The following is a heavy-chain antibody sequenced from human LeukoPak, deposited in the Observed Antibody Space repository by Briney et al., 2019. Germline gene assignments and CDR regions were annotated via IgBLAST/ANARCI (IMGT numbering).Heavy chain of an antibody. V-gene: IGHV3-33*06. D-gene: IGHD3-22*01. CDR3: AKDLGMIVVQSYFDY. J-gene: IGHJ4*02. CDR2: IWYDGSNK. CDR1: GFTFSSYG. Sequence: GGSLRLSCAASGFTFSSYGMHWVRQAPGKGLEWVAVIWYDGSNKFYSDSVKGRFTISRDNAKNTLYLQMNSLRAEDTAVYYCAKDLGMIVVQSYFDYWGQGTLVTVSS.